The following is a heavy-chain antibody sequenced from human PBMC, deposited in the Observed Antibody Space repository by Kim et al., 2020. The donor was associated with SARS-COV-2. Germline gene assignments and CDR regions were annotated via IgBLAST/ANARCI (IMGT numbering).Heavy chain of an antibody. D-gene: IGHD3-9*01. V-gene: IGHV1-3*01. CDR1: GYTFTSYD. J-gene: IGHJ6*03. Sequence: ASVKVSCKASGYTFTSYDMHWVRQAPGQRLEWMGWINAGNGNTKYSQKFQGRVTITRDTSASTAYMELSSLRSEDTAVYYCARDSYCDIFRNYYDYMDDWGKGTTVTVSS. CDR2: INAGNGNT. CDR3: ARDSYCDIFRNYYDYMDD.